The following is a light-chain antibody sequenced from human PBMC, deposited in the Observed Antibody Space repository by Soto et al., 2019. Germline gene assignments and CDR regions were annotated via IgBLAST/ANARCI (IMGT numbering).Light chain of an antibody. Sequence: EILLTQSPGTLSLSPGERATLSCRASQSGTSNYLAWYQQKPGQAPRLLIYGASSRATGIPDRFSGSGSGTDFTLTISSLQPEDFATYYCQQSYSTPPYTFGQGTKLEIK. V-gene: IGKV3-20*01. J-gene: IGKJ2*01. CDR3: QQSYSTPPYT. CDR1: QSGTSNY. CDR2: GAS.